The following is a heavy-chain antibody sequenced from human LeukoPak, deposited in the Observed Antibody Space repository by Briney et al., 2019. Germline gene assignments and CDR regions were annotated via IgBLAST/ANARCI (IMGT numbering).Heavy chain of an antibody. D-gene: IGHD6-13*01. CDR2: ISYDGSNK. Sequence: GGSLRLSCAASGFTFSGYAMHWVRQAPGKGLEWVAVISYDGSNKYYADSAKGRFTISRDNSKNTLYLQMNSLRAEDTAVYYCARDFKQQLANFDYWGQGTLLTVSS. CDR3: ARDFKQQLANFDY. J-gene: IGHJ4*02. CDR1: GFTFSGYA. V-gene: IGHV3-30*04.